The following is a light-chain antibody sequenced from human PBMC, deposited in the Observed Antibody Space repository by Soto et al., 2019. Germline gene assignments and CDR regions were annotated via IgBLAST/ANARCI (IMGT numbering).Light chain of an antibody. CDR2: GSS. CDR3: QQYGNSRWT. Sequence: EIVLTQSPGTLSLSPGERATLSCRASQSVGSAYLAWYQHKPGQAPRLLIYGSSSRATGIPDRISGSGSGTDFPLTISRLEPEDFAVYYCQQYGNSRWTFGQGTKVE. CDR1: QSVGSAY. V-gene: IGKV3-20*01. J-gene: IGKJ1*01.